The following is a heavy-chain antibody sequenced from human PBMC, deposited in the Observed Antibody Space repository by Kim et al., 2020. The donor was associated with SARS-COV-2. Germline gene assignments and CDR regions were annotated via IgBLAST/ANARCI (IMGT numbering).Heavy chain of an antibody. CDR3: ARGRAYSYGYPPLN. J-gene: IGHJ4*02. CDR1: GGSIISYY. D-gene: IGHD5-18*01. Sequence: SETLSLTCSVSGGSIISYYWSWIRQPPGKGLEWIGYNCYNETTNNNPSLKSRVTISLDTSKNQVSLKLSSVTAADTAVYYCARGRAYSYGYPPLNWGPGTPVTVSS. V-gene: IGHV4-59*13. CDR2: NCYNETT.